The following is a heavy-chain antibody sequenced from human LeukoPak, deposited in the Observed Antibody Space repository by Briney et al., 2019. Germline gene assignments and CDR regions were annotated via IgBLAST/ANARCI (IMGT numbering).Heavy chain of an antibody. Sequence: GGSLRLSRAASGFTFSSYAMSWVRQAPGKGLEWVSAISGSGGSTYYADSVKGRFTISRDNSKNTLYLQMNSLRAEDTAVYYCAKDGGGYCSSTTCYTTPDYWGQGTLVTVSS. CDR3: AKDGGGYCSSTTCYTTPDY. D-gene: IGHD2-2*02. J-gene: IGHJ4*02. V-gene: IGHV3-23*01. CDR2: ISGSGGST. CDR1: GFTFSSYA.